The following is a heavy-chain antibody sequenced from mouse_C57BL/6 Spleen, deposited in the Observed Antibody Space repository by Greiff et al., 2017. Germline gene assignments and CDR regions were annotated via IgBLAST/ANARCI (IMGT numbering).Heavy chain of an antibody. CDR1: GYTFTSYW. D-gene: IGHD2-2*01. CDR3: ARSGYYGYFDV. CDR2: IYPSDSET. J-gene: IGHJ1*03. Sequence: QVQLQQPGAELVRPGSSVKLSCKASGYTFTSYWMDWVKQRPGQGLEWIGNIYPSDSETHYNQKFKDKATLTVDKSSSTAYMQLSSLTSEDSAVYYCARSGYYGYFDVWGTGTTVTVSS. V-gene: IGHV1-61*01.